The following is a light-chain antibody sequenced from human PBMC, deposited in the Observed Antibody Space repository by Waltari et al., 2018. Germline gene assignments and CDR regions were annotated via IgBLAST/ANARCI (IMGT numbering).Light chain of an antibody. CDR3: QQRHNWPLT. CDR2: DTS. Sequence: EIVLTQSPATLPLSQGERATLSCRASQSVRSYLAWYQQKPGQAPRLLIYDTSNRASGIPARFSGSGSGTDFSLSISSLEPEDFAVYYCQQRHNWPLTFGGGTKVEIK. CDR1: QSVRSY. J-gene: IGKJ4*01. V-gene: IGKV3-11*01.